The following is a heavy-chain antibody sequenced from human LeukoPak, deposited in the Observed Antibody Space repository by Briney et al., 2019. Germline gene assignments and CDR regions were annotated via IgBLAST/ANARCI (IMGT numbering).Heavy chain of an antibody. Sequence: SETLSLTCAVYGGSFSGYYWSWIRQPPGKGLEWIGEINHSGITNYNPSLKSRVTISVDTSKNQFSLKLSSVTAADTAVYYCARGFNDFWSGYYRIANYYYYMDVWGKGTTVTVSS. J-gene: IGHJ6*03. CDR2: INHSGIT. V-gene: IGHV4-34*01. D-gene: IGHD3-3*01. CDR1: GGSFSGYY. CDR3: ARGFNDFWSGYYRIANYYYYMDV.